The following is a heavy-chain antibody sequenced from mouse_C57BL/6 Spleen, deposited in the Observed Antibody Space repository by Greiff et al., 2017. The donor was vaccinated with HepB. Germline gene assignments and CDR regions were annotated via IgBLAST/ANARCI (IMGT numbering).Heavy chain of an antibody. CDR1: GYTFTDYE. D-gene: IGHD1-1*01. Sequence: VKLVESGAELVRPGASVTLSCKASGYTFTDYEMHWVKQTPVHGLEWIGAIDPETGGTAYNQKFKGKAILTADKSSSTAYMELRSLTSEDSAVYYCTRTYYGTPFAYWGQGTLVTVSA. V-gene: IGHV1-15*01. J-gene: IGHJ3*01. CDR2: IDPETGGT. CDR3: TRTYYGTPFAY.